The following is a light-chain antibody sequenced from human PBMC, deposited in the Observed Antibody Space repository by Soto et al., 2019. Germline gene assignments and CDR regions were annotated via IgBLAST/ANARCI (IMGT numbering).Light chain of an antibody. J-gene: IGKJ1*01. CDR2: GAS. CDR1: QGIRTE. CDR3: LQDYEYPRT. Sequence: AIQMTQSPSSLSASVGDRVTITCRASQGIRTELGWYQQKPGKAPKLLIYGASTLQGGAPSRISGSGSGTDFTLTISSRQPEDFATYYCLQDYEYPRTFGQGTKVEIK. V-gene: IGKV1-6*01.